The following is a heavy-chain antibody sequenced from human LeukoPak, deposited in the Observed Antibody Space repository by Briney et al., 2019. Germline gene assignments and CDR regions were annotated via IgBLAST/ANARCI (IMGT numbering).Heavy chain of an antibody. D-gene: IGHD3-3*01. CDR1: GGSISSYY. CDR2: IYTSGST. CDR3: ARDLGVTIFGLSNGMDV. J-gene: IGHJ6*02. Sequence: PSETLSLTCVVQGGSISSYYGSWIRQLAGKALKWNGRIYTSGSTNYNPSLKSRVTMSVDTSKNQFSLKLSSVTAADTAVYYCARDLGVTIFGLSNGMDVWGQGTTVTVSS. V-gene: IGHV4-4*07.